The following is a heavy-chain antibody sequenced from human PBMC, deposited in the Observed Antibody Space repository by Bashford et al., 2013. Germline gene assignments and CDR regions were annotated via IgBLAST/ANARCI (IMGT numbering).Heavy chain of an antibody. D-gene: IGHD2-15*01. CDR2: ISGSSGST. CDR3: ARGGICSSGSCYRLGFDL. J-gene: IGHJ2*01. Sequence: VRQAPGKGLEWVSAISGSSGSTYYADSVRGRFSISRDNPRTTLYLQMTSLRDEDTAVYYCARGGICSSGSCYRLGFDLWGRGTLVTVSS. V-gene: IGHV3-23*01.